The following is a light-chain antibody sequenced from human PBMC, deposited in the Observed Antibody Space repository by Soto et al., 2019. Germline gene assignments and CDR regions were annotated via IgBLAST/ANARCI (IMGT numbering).Light chain of an antibody. Sequence: QSVLTTPACVSVSPGQSITVSCTGTSSDVGGYNFVCWFQQHPGKVPKLLIYELSNRPSVVSNRFSCSKSGNTASLTISGLQPEDEADYYCTSYTKTSPLVFGTGTKVTVL. V-gene: IGLV2-14*01. CDR1: SSDVGGYNF. CDR3: TSYTKTSPLV. CDR2: ELS. J-gene: IGLJ1*01.